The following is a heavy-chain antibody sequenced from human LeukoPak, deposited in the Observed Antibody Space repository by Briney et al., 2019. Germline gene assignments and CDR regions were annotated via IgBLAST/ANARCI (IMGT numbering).Heavy chain of an antibody. D-gene: IGHD2-15*01. Sequence: GSLRLSCAASGFTFSSYWMSWVRPAPGKGVEWVANIKQDGSEKYYVDYVKGRFTISRDNAKNSLYLQMNSLRAEDTAVYYCARDDGCSGGSCYSNSWGQGTLVTVSS. J-gene: IGHJ4*02. V-gene: IGHV3-7*05. CDR2: IKQDGSEK. CDR1: GFTFSSYW. CDR3: ARDDGCSGGSCYSNS.